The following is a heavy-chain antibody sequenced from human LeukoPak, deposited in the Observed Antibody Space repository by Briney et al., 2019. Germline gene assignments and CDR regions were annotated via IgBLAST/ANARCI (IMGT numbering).Heavy chain of an antibody. CDR2: VKQDGSER. CDR1: GFTFSRYW. V-gene: IGHV3-7*01. Sequence: GGSLRLSCAASGFTFSRYWMNWVRQAPGKGLEWVANVKQDGSERYYVDSVKGRFTISRDNAKNSLYLQMNSLRAEDTAVYYCARTYYYDRGGYYAWGQGTLVTVSS. CDR3: ARTYYYDRGGYYA. D-gene: IGHD3-22*01. J-gene: IGHJ4*02.